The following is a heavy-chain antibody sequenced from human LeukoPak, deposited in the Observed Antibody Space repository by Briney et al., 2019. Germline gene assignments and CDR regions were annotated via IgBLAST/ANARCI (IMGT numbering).Heavy chain of an antibody. V-gene: IGHV3-48*01. CDR1: GFTFSSYA. J-gene: IGHJ3*02. D-gene: IGHD3-9*01. CDR2: ISSSGSAI. CDR3: AKAEYYDILTGPAIDAFDI. Sequence: GGSLRLSCAASGFTFSSYAMSWIRQAPGKGLEWVSYISSSGSAIYYADSVKGRFTISRDNSKNTLYRQMNSLRAEATAVYYCAKAEYYDILTGPAIDAFDIWGQGTMVTVSS.